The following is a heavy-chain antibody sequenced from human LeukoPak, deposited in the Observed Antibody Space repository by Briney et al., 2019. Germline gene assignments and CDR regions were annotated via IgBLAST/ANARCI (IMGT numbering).Heavy chain of an antibody. CDR2: TYFRSKWYN. CDR1: GDTVSSNSAA. J-gene: IGHJ5*02. D-gene: IGHD3-22*01. V-gene: IGHV6-1*01. CDR3: ANFYLDT. Sequence: SQTLSLTCAISGDTVSSNSAAWNWIRQSPSRGLEWLGRTYFRSKWYNDYAESVKGRISINPDTSKNRFSLQLNSVNPEDTAVYYCANFYLDTWSQGSLVTVSS.